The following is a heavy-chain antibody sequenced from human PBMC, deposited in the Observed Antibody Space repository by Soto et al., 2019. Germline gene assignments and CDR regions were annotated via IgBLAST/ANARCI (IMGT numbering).Heavy chain of an antibody. V-gene: IGHV3-23*01. J-gene: IGHJ6*02. CDR1: VFTFISSS. D-gene: IGHD3-3*01. CDR3: AKGPTIFGAVISFDYYYGMYV. CDR2: ISGSGAGT. Sequence: GWSLRLSCASSVFTFISSSMSWVRQAPGRGLEWVSAISGSGAGTYYADSVKGRFTISRDNSKNTLYLQMSGLRAEDTAVYYCAKGPTIFGAVISFDYYYGMYVWGQGTPVTVSS.